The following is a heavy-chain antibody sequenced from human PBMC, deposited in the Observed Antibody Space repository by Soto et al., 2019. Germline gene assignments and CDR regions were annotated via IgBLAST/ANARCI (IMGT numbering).Heavy chain of an antibody. Sequence: GWSLRLSCAASGFTFSSYAMSWVRQAPGKGLEWVSAISGSGGSTYYADSVKGRFTISRDNSKNTLYLQMNSLRAEDTAVYYCAKGRRGSSWSWAYYYYGMDVWGQGTTVTVSS. J-gene: IGHJ6*02. V-gene: IGHV3-23*01. D-gene: IGHD6-13*01. CDR2: ISGSGGST. CDR1: GFTFSSYA. CDR3: AKGRRGSSWSWAYYYYGMDV.